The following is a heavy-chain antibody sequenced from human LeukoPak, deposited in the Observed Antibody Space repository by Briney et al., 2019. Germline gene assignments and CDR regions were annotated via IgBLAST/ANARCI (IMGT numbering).Heavy chain of an antibody. D-gene: IGHD5-24*01. CDR1: GGSISSYY. CDR3: ARVFSDGYNWAYFDY. J-gene: IGHJ4*02. Sequence: SETLSLTCTVSGGSISSYYWSWIRQPPGKGLEWSGYIYYSGSTNYNPSLKSRVTISVDTSKNQFSLKLSSVTAADTAVYYCARVFSDGYNWAYFDYWGQGTLVTVSS. CDR2: IYYSGST. V-gene: IGHV4-59*01.